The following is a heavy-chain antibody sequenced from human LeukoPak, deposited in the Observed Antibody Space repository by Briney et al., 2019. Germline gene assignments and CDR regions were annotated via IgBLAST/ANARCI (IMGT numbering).Heavy chain of an antibody. Sequence: GGSLRLSCAASGFTFSSYWMHWVRQAPGKGLVWVSRINSDGSSTSYADSVKGRFTISRDNAKNTLYLQMNSLRVEDTAVYYCARDKDGAVTTGDYWGQGTLVTVSS. CDR2: INSDGSST. D-gene: IGHD4-17*01. J-gene: IGHJ4*02. CDR1: GFTFSSYW. V-gene: IGHV3-74*01. CDR3: ARDKDGAVTTGDY.